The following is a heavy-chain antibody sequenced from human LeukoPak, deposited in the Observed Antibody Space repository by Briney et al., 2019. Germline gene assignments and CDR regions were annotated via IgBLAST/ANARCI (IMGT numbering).Heavy chain of an antibody. CDR2: INPSGGST. V-gene: IGHV1-46*01. CDR1: GGTFSSYA. D-gene: IGHD6-19*01. J-gene: IGHJ4*02. Sequence: GASVKVSCKASGGTFSSYAISWVRQAPGQGLEWMGIINPSGGSTSYAQKFQGRVTMTRDTSTSTVYMELSSLRSEDTAVYYCARTQSSGRGRFDYWGQGTLVTVSS. CDR3: ARTQSSGRGRFDY.